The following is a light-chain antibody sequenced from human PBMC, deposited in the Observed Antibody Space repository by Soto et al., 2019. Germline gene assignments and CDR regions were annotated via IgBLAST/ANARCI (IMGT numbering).Light chain of an antibody. CDR1: SSNIGAGYD. CDR3: QSYDSSTLGV. J-gene: IGLJ1*01. CDR2: GNS. V-gene: IGLV1-40*01. Sequence: QSVLTQPPSVSGAPGQMVTISCTGSSSNIGAGYDVHWYQQLPGTAPKLLIYGNSNRPSGVPDRFSGSKSGTSASLAITGLQAEDEADYYCQSYDSSTLGVFGTGTKLTVL.